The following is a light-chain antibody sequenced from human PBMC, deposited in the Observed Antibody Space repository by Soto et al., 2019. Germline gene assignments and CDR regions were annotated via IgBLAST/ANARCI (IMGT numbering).Light chain of an antibody. V-gene: IGKV1-39*01. Sequence: DIPMTQSPSSLSASVGDRVTITCRASQSISSYLNWYQQKPGKAPKLLIYAASSLQSGVPSRFSGSGSGTDFTLTISSMQPEDFATYYCQQSDSTPSTFGQGNKVDIK. CDR2: AAS. CDR1: QSISSY. J-gene: IGKJ1*01. CDR3: QQSDSTPST.